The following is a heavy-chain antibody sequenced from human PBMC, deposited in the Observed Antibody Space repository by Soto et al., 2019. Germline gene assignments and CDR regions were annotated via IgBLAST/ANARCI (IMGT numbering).Heavy chain of an antibody. Sequence: GGSLRLSCAASGFTFRSYWMHWVRQAPEKGLEWVSRIKTDGSESNYADSMRGRFTISRDNAENTLYLQLNSLRAEDTAVYFCARDRILGSGTYDNWGQGTLVTVSS. CDR1: GFTFRSYW. CDR2: IKTDGSES. V-gene: IGHV3-74*01. J-gene: IGHJ4*02. CDR3: ARDRILGSGTYDN. D-gene: IGHD3-10*01.